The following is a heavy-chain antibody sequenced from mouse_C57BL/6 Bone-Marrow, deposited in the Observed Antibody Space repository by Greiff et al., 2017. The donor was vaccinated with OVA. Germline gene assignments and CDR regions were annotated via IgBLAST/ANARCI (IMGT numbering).Heavy chain of an antibody. CDR3: ARDPAYYSGYWYFDV. D-gene: IGHD2-12*01. CDR2: INYDGSST. Sequence: EVQRVESEGGLVQPGSSMKLSCTASGFTFSDYYMAWVRQVPEKGLEWVANINYDGSSTYYLDSLKSRFIISRDNAKNILYLQMSSLKSEDTATYYCARDPAYYSGYWYFDVWGTGTTVTVSS. V-gene: IGHV5-16*01. J-gene: IGHJ1*03. CDR1: GFTFSDYY.